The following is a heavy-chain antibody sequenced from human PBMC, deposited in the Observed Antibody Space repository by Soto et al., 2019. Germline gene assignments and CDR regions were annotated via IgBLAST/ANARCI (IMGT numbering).Heavy chain of an antibody. CDR1: GGSIRSSSYY. CDR3: ARHVDFWSGYPNYFDY. D-gene: IGHD3-3*01. J-gene: IGHJ4*02. Sequence: QLQLQESSPGLVKPSETLSLTCTVSGGSIRSSSYYWGWIRQPPGKGLVWIGRIYYSGRTYYNPSLKSRVTISVDTSKNQFSLKLSSVTAADTAVYYCARHVDFWSGYPNYFDYWGQGTLVTVSS. CDR2: IYYSGRT. V-gene: IGHV4-39*01.